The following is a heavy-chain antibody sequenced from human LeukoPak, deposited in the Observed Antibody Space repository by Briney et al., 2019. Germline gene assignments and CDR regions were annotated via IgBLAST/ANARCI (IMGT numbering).Heavy chain of an antibody. CDR2: ISHDRSNN. V-gene: IGHV3-30-3*01. CDR3: ARDLSGSYIADY. CDR1: GFTFSSYA. D-gene: IGHD3-10*01. Sequence: PGRSLRLSCVVSGFTFSSYAMHWARQAPGKGLEWVAVISHDRSNNCHADSVKGRFTISRDNSKNTLYLQMNSLRVEDTAVYYCARDLSGSYIADYWGQGTLVTVSS. J-gene: IGHJ4*02.